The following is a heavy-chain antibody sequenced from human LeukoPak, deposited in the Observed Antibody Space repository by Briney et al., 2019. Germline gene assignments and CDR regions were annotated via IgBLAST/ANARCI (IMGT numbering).Heavy chain of an antibody. CDR3: ARYGDYVYYYGMDV. Sequence: GGSLRLSCAASGFTFSSYGMHWVRQAPGKGLEWVAVIWYDGSNKYYADSVKGRFTISRDNSKNTLYLQMNSLRAEDTAVYYCARYGDYVYYYGMDVWGQGTTVTVSS. V-gene: IGHV3-33*01. D-gene: IGHD4-17*01. J-gene: IGHJ6*02. CDR1: GFTFSSYG. CDR2: IWYDGSNK.